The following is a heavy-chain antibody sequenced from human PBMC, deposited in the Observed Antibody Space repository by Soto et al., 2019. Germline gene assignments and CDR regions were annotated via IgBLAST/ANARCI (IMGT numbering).Heavy chain of an antibody. V-gene: IGHV2-5*01. CDR2: TYWYDDN. Sequence: QITLKESGPTLVRPTQTLTLTCSLSGFSITTSGVGVGWVRQPPGKALERLAFTYWYDDNRYNPSLRPRLSTAKDTSRNQVVLTMTNMDPEDTATYYCAHIVTLMSNWNYGAFDFWGQGALVTVPS. CDR3: AHIVTLMSNWNYGAFDF. J-gene: IGHJ3*01. CDR1: GFSITTSGVG. D-gene: IGHD1-7*01.